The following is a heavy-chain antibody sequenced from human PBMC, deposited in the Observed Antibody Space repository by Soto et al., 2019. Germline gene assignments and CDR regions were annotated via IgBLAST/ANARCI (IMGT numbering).Heavy chain of an antibody. V-gene: IGHV4-59*12. CDR3: AKGSGWYAHPVFDY. J-gene: IGHJ4*02. D-gene: IGHD6-19*01. CDR1: GDSSSNSY. Sequence: LETLSLTCTVSGDSSSNSYWSWIRQPPGKDLEWIAFIYNSVSTNYNPSLKSRVTISVDTSKNTLYLQMNSQRAEDTAVYYCAKGSGWYAHPVFDYWGQGTLVTVSS. CDR2: IYNSVST.